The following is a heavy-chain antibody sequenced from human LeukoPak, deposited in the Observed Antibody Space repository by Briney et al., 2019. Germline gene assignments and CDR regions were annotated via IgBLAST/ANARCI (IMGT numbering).Heavy chain of an antibody. J-gene: IGHJ4*02. Sequence: GESLRLSCATSGITFSSYSMKWVRQAPGKGLEWVSSITKGGSDIYYADSVKGRFTISRDDAKDSLYLQMNSLRAEDTAVYYCARGPYGDYVDALDYWGQGTLVTVSS. V-gene: IGHV3-21*01. CDR1: GITFSSYS. CDR3: ARGPYGDYVDALDY. CDR2: ITKGGSDI. D-gene: IGHD4-17*01.